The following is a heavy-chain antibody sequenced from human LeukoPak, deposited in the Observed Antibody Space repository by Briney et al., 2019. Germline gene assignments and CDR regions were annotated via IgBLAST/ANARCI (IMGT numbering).Heavy chain of an antibody. CDR1: GFTFSSYG. D-gene: IGHD3-10*01. V-gene: IGHV3-30*18. J-gene: IGHJ4*02. CDR3: AKEGYYGSGSFPDY. CDR2: ISYDGSNK. Sequence: TGRSLRLSCAASGFTFSSYGMHWVRQAPGKGLEWVAVISYDGSNKYYADSVKGRFTISRDNSKHTLYLQMNSLRAEDTAVYYCAKEGYYGSGSFPDYWGQGTLVTVSS.